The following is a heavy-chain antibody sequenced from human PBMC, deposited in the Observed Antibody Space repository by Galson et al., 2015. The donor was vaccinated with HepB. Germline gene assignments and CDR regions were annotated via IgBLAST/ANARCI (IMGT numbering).Heavy chain of an antibody. CDR3: AKVIEVTGTSFDY. J-gene: IGHJ4*02. CDR2: ISTSSTYI. CDR1: GFTFTNFG. V-gene: IGHV3-21*01. D-gene: IGHD6-19*01. Sequence: SLRLSCAGSGFTFTNFGMNWVRQAPGKGLEWVSSISTSSTYIYYADSVRGRFTISRDNAKNSMFLQMSSLRAEDTAAYYCAKVIEVTGTSFDYWGQGTLVTVSS.